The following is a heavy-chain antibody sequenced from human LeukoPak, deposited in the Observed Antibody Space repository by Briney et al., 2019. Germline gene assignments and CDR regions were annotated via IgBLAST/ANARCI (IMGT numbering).Heavy chain of an antibody. D-gene: IGHD4-17*01. CDR2: ISSSGSTI. J-gene: IGHJ3*02. CDR3: ATLWDYGDYGDAFDI. Sequence: PGGSLRLSCAASGFTFSDYYMSWIRQAPGKGLGWVSYISSSGSTIYYADSVKGRFTISRDNAKNSLYLQMNSLRAEDTAVYYCATLWDYGDYGDAFDIWGQGTMVTVSS. V-gene: IGHV3-11*04. CDR1: GFTFSDYY.